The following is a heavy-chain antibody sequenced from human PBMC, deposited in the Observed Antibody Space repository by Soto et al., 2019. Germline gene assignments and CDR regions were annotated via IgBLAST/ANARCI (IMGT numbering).Heavy chain of an antibody. CDR1: GHDFNTNW. CDR3: ARLPRDCHKTSCYYADH. D-gene: IGHD3-3*01. CDR2: LYPGDSDT. Sequence: PGESLKISCRGSGHDFNTNWFGWVRQLPGRGLEWVGILYPGDSDTRYNPSLQGHVTLSVDVTVSTAFLQGRSLETSDTGMYFCARLPRDCHKTSCYYADHWGQGTKVTVSS. J-gene: IGHJ4*02. V-gene: IGHV5-51*01.